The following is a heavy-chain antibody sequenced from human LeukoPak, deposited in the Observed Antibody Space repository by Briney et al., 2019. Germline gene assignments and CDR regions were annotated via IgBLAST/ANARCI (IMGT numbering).Heavy chain of an antibody. Sequence: SETLSLTCTVSGGSINSGSYYWNWIRQPAGKGLEWIGRIYTSGSTEYNPSLKSRVTISVDPSKNQFSLKLSSVTAADTAVYYCARSLLWFGELYRFDPWGQGTLVTVSS. J-gene: IGHJ5*02. CDR3: ARSLLWFGELYRFDP. CDR1: GGSINSGSYY. V-gene: IGHV4-61*02. CDR2: IYTSGST. D-gene: IGHD3-10*01.